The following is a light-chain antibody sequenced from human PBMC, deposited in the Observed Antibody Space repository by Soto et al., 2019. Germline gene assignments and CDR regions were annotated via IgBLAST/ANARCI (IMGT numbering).Light chain of an antibody. J-gene: IGKJ3*01. CDR1: QSVSSN. CDR3: QQSYNGPFS. CDR2: GAS. Sequence: EIVMMQSPATLSVSPGERATLSCRASQSVSSNLAWYQQKPGQAPRLLIYGASTRATGIPARFSGSGSGTEFTLTINSLQPEDFATYYCQQSYNGPFSFGPGTEVDIK. V-gene: IGKV3-15*01.